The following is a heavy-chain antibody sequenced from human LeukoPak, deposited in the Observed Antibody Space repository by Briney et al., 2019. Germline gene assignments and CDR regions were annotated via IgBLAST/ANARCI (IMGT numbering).Heavy chain of an antibody. CDR3: ARGGLQAAAGTAYYFDY. V-gene: IGHV5-51*01. CDR2: IYPGDSDV. D-gene: IGHD6-13*01. CDR1: GYSFPNFW. J-gene: IGHJ4*02. Sequence: GESLKISCKASGYSFPNFWIGWVRQTPGKGLEWMGVIYPGDSDVRYSPSFQGEVIISADKSITTAYLQWNSLKASDTAMCYCARGGLQAAAGTAYYFDYWGQGTLVTVSS.